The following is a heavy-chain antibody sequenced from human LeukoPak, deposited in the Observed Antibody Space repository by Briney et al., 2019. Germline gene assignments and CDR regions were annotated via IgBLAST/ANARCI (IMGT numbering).Heavy chain of an antibody. J-gene: IGHJ4*02. CDR3: ARERNEYSSSPFFDY. Sequence: GGSLRLSCAASGFTVSSNYMSWVRQAPGKGLEWVSVIYSGGSTYYADSVKGRFTISRDNSKNTLYLQMNSLRAEDTAVYYCARERNEYSSSPFFDYWGQGTLVTVSS. D-gene: IGHD6-6*01. CDR1: GFTVSSNY. V-gene: IGHV3-66*01. CDR2: IYSGGST.